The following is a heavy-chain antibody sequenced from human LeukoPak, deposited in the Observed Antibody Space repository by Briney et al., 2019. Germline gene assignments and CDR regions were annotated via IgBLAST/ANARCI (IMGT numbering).Heavy chain of an antibody. CDR1: GVSIYSSTYY. CDR3: ARQLAAGNDGFDV. D-gene: IGHD2-15*01. J-gene: IGHJ3*01. CDR2: IYYNEDT. V-gene: IGHV4-39*01. Sequence: PSETLSLTCSVSGVSIYSSTYYWAWIRQPPGKGLEFIGSIYYNEDTFYNPSLKSRLTISVDTSANLFSLRLTSVTAADTATYYCARQLAAGNDGFDVWGQGTVVTVSS.